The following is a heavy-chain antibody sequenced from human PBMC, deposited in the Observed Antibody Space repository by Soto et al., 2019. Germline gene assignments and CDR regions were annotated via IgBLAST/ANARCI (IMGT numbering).Heavy chain of an antibody. CDR2: MRSKANSYAT. D-gene: IGHD3-10*01. CDR3: GRQDSDFYNGSPRYYLAV. CDR1: GFTFGGAA. Sequence: EVQLVESGGGLVQVGGSLKLSCAASGFTFGGAAMHWVRQASGKGLEWLGRMRSKANSYATAYAASVKGRFTISRDDSANTAYLQMDSLKTEDTAVYYCGRQDSDFYNGSPRYYLAVWGKGTTVTVSS. J-gene: IGHJ6*03. V-gene: IGHV3-73*01.